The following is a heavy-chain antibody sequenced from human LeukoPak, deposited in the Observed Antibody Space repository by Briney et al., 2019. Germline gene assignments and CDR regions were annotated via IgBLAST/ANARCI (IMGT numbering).Heavy chain of an antibody. CDR1: GYTFTSYD. CDR3: ARDDSGYDPFDY. J-gene: IGHJ4*02. V-gene: IGHV1-8*01. CDR2: MNPNSGNT. D-gene: IGHD5-12*01. Sequence: ASVKVSCKASGYTFTSYDTNWVRQATGQGLEWMGWMNPNSGNTGYAQKFQGRVTMTRNTSISTAYMELSSLRSEDTAVYYCARDDSGYDPFDYWGQGTLVTVSS.